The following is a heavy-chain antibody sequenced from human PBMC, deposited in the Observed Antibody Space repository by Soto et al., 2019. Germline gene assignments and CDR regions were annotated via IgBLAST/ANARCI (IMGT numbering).Heavy chain of an antibody. J-gene: IGHJ5*02. CDR3: ARDPQNIYWFDP. V-gene: IGHV3-21*01. CDR1: GFTFSRYS. CDR2: ISTRSSYI. D-gene: IGHD3-3*02. Sequence: GGSLRLSCAASGFTFSRYSMNWVRQAPGKGLEWVSSISTRSSYIYYADSVKGRFTISRDNAKNSLYLQMNSLRAEDTAVYYSARDPQNIYWFDPWGQGTLVNVS.